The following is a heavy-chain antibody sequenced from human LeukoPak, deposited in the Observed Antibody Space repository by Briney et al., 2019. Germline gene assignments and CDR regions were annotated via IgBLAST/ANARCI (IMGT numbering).Heavy chain of an antibody. J-gene: IGHJ3*02. Sequence: ASAKVSCKASGYTFTSYGISWARQAPGQGLEWMGWISAYNGNTNYAQKLQGRVTMTTDTSTSTAYMELRSLRSDDTAVYYCARGQDDYVWGSFTVDAFDIWGQGTMVTVSS. CDR3: ARGQDDYVWGSFTVDAFDI. CDR2: ISAYNGNT. CDR1: GYTFTSYG. D-gene: IGHD3-16*01. V-gene: IGHV1-18*01.